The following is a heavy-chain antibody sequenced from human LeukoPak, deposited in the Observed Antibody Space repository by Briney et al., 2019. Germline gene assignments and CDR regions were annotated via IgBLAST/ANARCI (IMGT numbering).Heavy chain of an antibody. CDR2: IKQDGSEK. CDR1: GFTFSSYW. Sequence: GGSLRLSCAASGFTFSSYWMSWVRQAPGKGLEWVANIKQDGSEKYYVDSVKGRFTISRDNAKNSLYLQMNSLRAEDTAVYYCAKIVGATRGQCDYWGQGTLVTVSS. J-gene: IGHJ4*02. CDR3: AKIVGATRGQCDY. V-gene: IGHV3-7*03. D-gene: IGHD1-26*01.